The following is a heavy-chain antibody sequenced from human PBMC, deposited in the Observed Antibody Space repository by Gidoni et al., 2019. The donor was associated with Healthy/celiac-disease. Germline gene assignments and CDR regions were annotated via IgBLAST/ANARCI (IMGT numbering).Heavy chain of an antibody. J-gene: IGHJ3*02. CDR1: GFPFSSYA. CDR3: ARVKHHDYEHAFDI. Sequence: QVQLVESGGGVVQPGRSLRLSCAASGFPFSSYAMPWVRQAPGKGLEWVAVISYDGSNKYYADSVKGRFTISRDNSKNTLYLQMNSLRAEDTAVYYCARVKHHDYEHAFDIWGQGTMVTVSS. V-gene: IGHV3-30*04. D-gene: IGHD4-17*01. CDR2: ISYDGSNK.